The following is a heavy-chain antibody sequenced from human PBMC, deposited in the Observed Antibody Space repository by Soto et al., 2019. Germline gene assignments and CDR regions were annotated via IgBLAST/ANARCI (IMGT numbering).Heavy chain of an antibody. V-gene: IGHV1-18*04. CDR3: ARVGYCSGGSCYSGSGDY. CDR1: GYSFTGYG. CDR2: ISAYNGNT. D-gene: IGHD2-15*01. J-gene: IGHJ4*02. Sequence: QVQLVQSGAEVKKPGASVKVSCKASGYSFTGYGITWVRQAPGQGLEWMGWISAYNGNTAYAQKLQGRVTMTTDTSTNTAYMELRSLRSDDTALYYGARVGYCSGGSCYSGSGDYWGQGTLVTVSS.